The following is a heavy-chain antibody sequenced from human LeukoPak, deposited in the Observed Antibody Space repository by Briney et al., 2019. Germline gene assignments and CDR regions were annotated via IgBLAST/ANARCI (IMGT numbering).Heavy chain of an antibody. CDR3: ARARYYDSSGYQVWYFDL. V-gene: IGHV4-59*01. J-gene: IGHJ2*01. CDR1: GGSISNYY. Sequence: SETLSLTCTVSGGSISNYYWSWIRQPPGKGLEWIAYIYYSGRTNYNPSLKSRVTISVDKSKNQFSLKLSSVTAADTAVYYCARARYYDSSGYQVWYFDLWGRGTLVTVSS. D-gene: IGHD3-22*01. CDR2: IYYSGRT.